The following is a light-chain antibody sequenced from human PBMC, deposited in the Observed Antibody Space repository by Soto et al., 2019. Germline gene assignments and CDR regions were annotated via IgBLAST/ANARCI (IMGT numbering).Light chain of an antibody. CDR3: MLALQSLT. Sequence: EIVMTQSPLTLPVTPGEPASISCRSIQSLLYNNTYNYLDWYVQKPGQSPQLLIYFGSNRAPGVPDMCSGSGSGTDFTTKINRVEAEDVGTYYCMLALQSLTFGQGTRLEIQ. CDR1: QSLLYNNTYNY. J-gene: IGKJ5*01. V-gene: IGKV2-28*01. CDR2: FGS.